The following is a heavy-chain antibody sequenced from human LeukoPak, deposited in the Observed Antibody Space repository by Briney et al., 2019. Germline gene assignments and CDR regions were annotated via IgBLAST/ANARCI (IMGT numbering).Heavy chain of an antibody. V-gene: IGHV3-30*09. CDR3: ARDLIDTTSLNWFDP. CDR2: ISYDGTTK. D-gene: IGHD2-2*01. J-gene: IGHJ5*02. CDR1: GFTFSSHA. Sequence: GGSLRLSCVASGFTFSSHAMSWVRQAPGKGLEWVTIISYDGTTKYYADSVKGRFAVSRDNSKNTLYLQMNSLRAEDTAVYYCARDLIDTTSLNWFDPWGQGTLVTVSS.